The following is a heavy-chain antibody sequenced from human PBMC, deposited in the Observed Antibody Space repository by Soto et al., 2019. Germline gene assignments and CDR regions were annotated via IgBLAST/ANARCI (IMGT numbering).Heavy chain of an antibody. CDR3: AGEQLELHYYYYYMDV. J-gene: IGHJ6*03. V-gene: IGHV4-4*02. CDR1: SGSISSSNW. Sequence: PSETLSLTCAVSSGSISSSNWWSWVRQPPGKGLEWIGEIYHSGSTNYNPSLKSRVTISVDKSKNQFSLKLSSVTAADTAVYYCAGEQLELHYYYYYMDVWGKGTTVTAP. D-gene: IGHD1-7*01. CDR2: IYHSGST.